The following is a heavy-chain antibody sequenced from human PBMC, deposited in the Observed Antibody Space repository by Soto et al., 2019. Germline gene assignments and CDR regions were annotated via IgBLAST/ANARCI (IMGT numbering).Heavy chain of an antibody. CDR2: INTYNGYT. D-gene: IGHD6-19*01. Sequence: GASVKVSCKASNYTFTSYGISWVRQAPGQGLEWMGWINTYNGYTIYAQKFQGRVTMTEDTSTDTAYMELSSLRSEDTAVYYCATLPGIAVAGTLSPFDYWGQGTLVTVSS. CDR3: ATLPGIAVAGTLSPFDY. CDR1: NYTFTSYG. J-gene: IGHJ4*02. V-gene: IGHV1-18*01.